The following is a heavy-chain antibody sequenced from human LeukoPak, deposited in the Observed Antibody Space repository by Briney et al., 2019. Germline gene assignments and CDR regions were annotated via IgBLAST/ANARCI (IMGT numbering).Heavy chain of an antibody. CDR3: ARVITVAYYMDV. CDR2: IYYSGST. CDR1: GGSISSYY. D-gene: IGHD6-19*01. V-gene: IGHV4-59*01. Sequence: SETLSLTCTVYGGSISSYYWSWIRQPPWKGLEWIGYIYYSGSTNYNPSLKSRVTISVDTSKNQFSLKLSSVTAADAAVYYCARVITVAYYMDVWGKGTTVTVSS. J-gene: IGHJ6*03.